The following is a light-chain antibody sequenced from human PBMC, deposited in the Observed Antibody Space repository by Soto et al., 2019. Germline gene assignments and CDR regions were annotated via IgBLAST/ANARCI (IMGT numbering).Light chain of an antibody. V-gene: IGKV4-1*01. CDR2: WAS. Sequence: DIVMTQSPDSLAVSLGERATINCKSSQSVLFSANNKNYFAWYQQKPGQAPKLLIYWASTRESGVPDRFSGSGSGTDFTLTISSLQAEDVAVYYCQQYYDPPWTFGQGTKVEIK. J-gene: IGKJ1*01. CDR1: QSVLFSANNKNY. CDR3: QQYYDPPWT.